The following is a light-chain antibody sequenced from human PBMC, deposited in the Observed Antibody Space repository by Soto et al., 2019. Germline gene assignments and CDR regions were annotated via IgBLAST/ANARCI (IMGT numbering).Light chain of an antibody. J-gene: IGKJ1*01. CDR3: QQSYSTTWT. CDR2: AAS. Sequence: DIQMTQSPSSLSASVGDRVTITYRASQNIDHHLNWYQHKPGRAPKLLMDAASRMQSGVPSRFSGSGTGTEFTLIINSLQPEDFATYYCQQSYSTTWTFGQGTRVEVK. V-gene: IGKV1-39*01. CDR1: QNIDHH.